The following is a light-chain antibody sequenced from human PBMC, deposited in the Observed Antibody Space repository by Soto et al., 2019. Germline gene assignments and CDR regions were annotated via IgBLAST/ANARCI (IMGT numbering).Light chain of an antibody. Sequence: EIVLTQSPGTLSLSPGERATLSCRASQSVSSRYLAWYQQKPGQAPRLLIYDASNRATGIPARFSGSGSGTDFTLTISSLEPEDFAVYYCQQRSNWPTFGQGTKVDIK. J-gene: IGKJ1*01. V-gene: IGKV3-11*01. CDR2: DAS. CDR3: QQRSNWPT. CDR1: QSVSSRY.